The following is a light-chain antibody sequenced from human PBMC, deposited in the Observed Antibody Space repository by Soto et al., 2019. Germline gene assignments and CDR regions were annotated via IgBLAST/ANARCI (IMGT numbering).Light chain of an antibody. CDR1: HSVSSSY. V-gene: IGKV3-20*01. J-gene: IGKJ5*01. Sequence: EIVLPQSPGTLSLSPGERTTLSCRASHSVSSSYLAWYQQKPGQAPRLLIYGASSRATGIPDRFSGSGSGTDFTLTISRLEPEDFAVYYGQQYGSSPPITFGQGTLLEIK. CDR3: QQYGSSPPIT. CDR2: GAS.